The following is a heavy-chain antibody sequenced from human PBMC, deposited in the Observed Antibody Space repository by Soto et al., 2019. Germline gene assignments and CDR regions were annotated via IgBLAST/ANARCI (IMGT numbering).Heavy chain of an antibody. CDR3: ARGGSSGWYFCDY. CDR1: GFTFSSYA. CDR2: ISGSGGTT. D-gene: IGHD6-19*01. Sequence: GGSLRLSCAASGFTFSSYAMSWVRQAPGKGLEWVSAISGSGGTTYYADSVKGRFTISRDNSKNTLYLQMNSLRAEDTAVYYCARGGSSGWYFCDYWGQGTLVTVSS. V-gene: IGHV3-23*01. J-gene: IGHJ4*02.